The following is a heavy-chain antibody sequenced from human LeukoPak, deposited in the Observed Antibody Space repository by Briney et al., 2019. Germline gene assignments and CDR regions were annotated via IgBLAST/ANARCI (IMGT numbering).Heavy chain of an antibody. CDR2: IYTSGST. V-gene: IGHV4-4*07. Sequence: PSETLSLTCTVSGGSISSFYWSWIRQPAGKALQWIGRIYTSGSTNYNPSLKSRVTMSVDTSKNQFSLKLRSVTAADTAVYYCAVEYSSSSYPYWGQGTLVTVSS. D-gene: IGHD6-6*01. CDR1: GGSISSFY. CDR3: AVEYSSSSYPY. J-gene: IGHJ4*02.